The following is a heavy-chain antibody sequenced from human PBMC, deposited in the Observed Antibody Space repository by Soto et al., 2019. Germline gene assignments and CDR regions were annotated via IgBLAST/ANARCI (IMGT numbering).Heavy chain of an antibody. J-gene: IGHJ1*01. Sequence: QVPLVQSGPEVKKPGASVKVSCKTSGYTPTNYDIGWVRQAPGQGLEYMGWISAYNGNTNYARKLQDRVTLTTATSTRTANVEMRSLQSDDTAIDYCARGLYRRGTYYGLDNWGQGTLVTVSS. V-gene: IGHV1-18*01. CDR3: ARGLYRRGTYYGLDN. D-gene: IGHD1-26*01. CDR1: GYTPTNYD. CDR2: ISAYNGNT.